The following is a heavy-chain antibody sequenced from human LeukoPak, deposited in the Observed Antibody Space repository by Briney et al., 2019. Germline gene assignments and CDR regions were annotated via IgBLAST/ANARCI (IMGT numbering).Heavy chain of an antibody. V-gene: IGHV4-59*01. J-gene: IGHJ4*02. CDR3: ASAYDSSGYYSY. CDR1: GGSISSYY. D-gene: IGHD3-22*01. CDR2: IYYSGST. Sequence: SETLSLTCTVSGGSISSYYWSWIRQPPGKGLEWIGYIYYSGSTNYNPSLKSRVTISVDTSKNQFSLKLSSVTAADTAVYYCASAYDSSGYYSYWGQGTLVTVSS.